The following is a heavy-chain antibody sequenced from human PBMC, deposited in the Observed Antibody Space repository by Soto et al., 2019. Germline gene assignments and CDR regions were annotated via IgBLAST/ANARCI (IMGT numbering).Heavy chain of an antibody. CDR1: GYTFTSYA. J-gene: IGHJ4*02. CDR3: ATEGGYSYGATNHLDY. Sequence: QVQLVQSGAEVRKPGASVKVSCKTSGYTFTSYAMHWVRQAPGQRLEWMGWINAGNGHTKYSQKFQGRVTFTGDTSASTAYMELSSLRSEDSAMYYCATEGGYSYGATNHLDYLGQGTLVTVSS. CDR2: INAGNGHT. V-gene: IGHV1-3*01. D-gene: IGHD5-18*01.